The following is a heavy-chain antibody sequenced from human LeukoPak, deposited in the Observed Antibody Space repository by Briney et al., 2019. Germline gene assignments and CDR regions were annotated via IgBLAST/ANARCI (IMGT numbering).Heavy chain of an antibody. J-gene: IGHJ4*02. CDR1: GGSFSGYY. CDR3: ARGPYYYDSSGYYSPPLYYFDS. V-gene: IGHV4-34*01. Sequence: SETLSLTCAVYGGSFSGYYWSWIRQPPGKGLEWIGEINHSGSTNYNPSLKSRVTISVDTSKNQFSLKLSSVTAADMAVYYCARGPYYYDSSGYYSPPLYYFDSWGQGTLITVSS. CDR2: INHSGST. D-gene: IGHD3-22*01.